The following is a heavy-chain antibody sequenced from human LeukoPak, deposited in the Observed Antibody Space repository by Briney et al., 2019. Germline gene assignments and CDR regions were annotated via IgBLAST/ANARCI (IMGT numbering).Heavy chain of an antibody. J-gene: IGHJ3*02. D-gene: IGHD3-22*01. Sequence: ASVKVSCKXSGYTFTSYGISWVRQSPGQGLEWMGWISAYNGNTNYAQKLQGRVTMTTDTSTSTAYMELRSLRSDDTAVYYCASAGVITTTDAFDIWGQGTMVTVSS. CDR3: ASAGVITTTDAFDI. CDR1: GYTFTSYG. CDR2: ISAYNGNT. V-gene: IGHV1-18*01.